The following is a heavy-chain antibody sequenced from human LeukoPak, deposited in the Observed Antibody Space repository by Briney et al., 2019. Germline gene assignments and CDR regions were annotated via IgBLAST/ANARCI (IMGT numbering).Heavy chain of an antibody. V-gene: IGHV3-53*04. D-gene: IGHD3-10*01. J-gene: IGHJ6*02. Sequence: GGSLRLSCAASGFSVSDNYMTWVRQAPGKGLEWVSVMYSGGTAYYADSVKGRFTISRNNSKNTVYLQMNSLRVEDTAVYYCVRDLYRQQRGVHYYFYYGMDVWDQGTTVTVSS. CDR2: MYSGGTA. CDR3: VRDLYRQQRGVHYYFYYGMDV. CDR1: GFSVSDNY.